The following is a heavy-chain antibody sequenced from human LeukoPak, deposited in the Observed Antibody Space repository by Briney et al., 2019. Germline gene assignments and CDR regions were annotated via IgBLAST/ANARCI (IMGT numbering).Heavy chain of an antibody. CDR1: GFTFSNAW. Sequence: PGGSLRLSCAASGFTFSNAWMNWVRQAPGKGLEWVGRIKSKTDGGTTDYAAPVKGRFTISRDDSKNTPYLQMNSLKTEDTAVYYCTTEGIAVAGTRDYWGQGTLVTVSS. CDR2: IKSKTDGGTT. J-gene: IGHJ4*02. D-gene: IGHD6-19*01. CDR3: TTEGIAVAGTRDY. V-gene: IGHV3-15*07.